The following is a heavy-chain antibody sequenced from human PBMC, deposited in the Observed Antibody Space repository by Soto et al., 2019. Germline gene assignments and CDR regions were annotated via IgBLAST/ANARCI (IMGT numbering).Heavy chain of an antibody. CDR3: ARGYSGYVPLYYYYGMDV. D-gene: IGHD5-12*01. CDR1: GGSISSGGYS. V-gene: IGHV4-30-2*01. Sequence: QLQLQESGSGLVKPSQTLSLTCAVSGGSISSGGYSWSWIRQPPGKGLEWIGYIYHSGSTYYNPSLKSRVTISVDRSKHQFSLKLSSVTAADTAVYYCARGYSGYVPLYYYYGMDVWGQGTTVTVSS. J-gene: IGHJ6*02. CDR2: IYHSGST.